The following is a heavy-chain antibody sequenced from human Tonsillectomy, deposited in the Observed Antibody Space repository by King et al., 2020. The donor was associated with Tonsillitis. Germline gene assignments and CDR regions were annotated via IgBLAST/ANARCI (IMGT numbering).Heavy chain of an antibody. CDR2: INHSGST. Sequence: VQLQQWGAGLLKPSETLSLTCGVYGGSFSGNYWNWIRQSPGKGLEWIGKINHSGSTNYNPSLESRVSMSVDTSKSQFSLHLTSVTAADTAVYYCARVSPLHFDAFDVWGQGTMVTVSS. J-gene: IGHJ3*01. D-gene: IGHD3-3*02. CDR1: GGSFSGNY. V-gene: IGHV4-34*01. CDR3: ARVSPLHFDAFDV.